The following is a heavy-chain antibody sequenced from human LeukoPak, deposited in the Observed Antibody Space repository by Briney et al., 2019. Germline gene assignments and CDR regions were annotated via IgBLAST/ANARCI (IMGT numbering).Heavy chain of an antibody. CDR2: ISGSGGST. V-gene: IGHV3-23*01. CDR1: GFTFSIYA. J-gene: IGHJ4*02. Sequence: GGSLRLSCAASGFTFSIYAMSWVRQAPGKGLEWVSAISGSGGSTYYADSVKGRFTISRDNSKNTLYLQMNSLRAEDTAVYYCAKDLGPYYYDSSGYSYWGQGTLVTVSS. CDR3: AKDLGPYYYDSSGYSY. D-gene: IGHD3-22*01.